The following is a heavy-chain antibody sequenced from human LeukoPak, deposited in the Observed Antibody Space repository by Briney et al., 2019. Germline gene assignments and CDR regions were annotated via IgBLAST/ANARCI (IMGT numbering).Heavy chain of an antibody. CDR1: GFTFDDYA. CDR3: AKDTRYSYGYGMDV. Sequence: GGSLRLSCAASGFTFDDYAMNWVRQAPGKGLEWVSGITWNSGSTGYADSVKGRYTISRDNAKNSLYLQMNSLRAEDTALYYCAKDTRYSYGYGMDVWGQGTTVTVSS. V-gene: IGHV3-9*01. CDR2: ITWNSGST. J-gene: IGHJ6*02. D-gene: IGHD5-18*01.